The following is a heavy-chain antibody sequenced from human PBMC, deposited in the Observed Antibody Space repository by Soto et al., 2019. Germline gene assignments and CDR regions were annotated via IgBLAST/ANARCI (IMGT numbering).Heavy chain of an antibody. CDR3: ARATSGYCSSTSCYKDAFDI. CDR2: IIPILGIA. D-gene: IGHD2-2*02. Sequence: SVKVSCKASGGTFSSYTISWVRQAPGQGLEWMGRIIPILGIANYAQKFQGRVTITADKSTSTAYMELSSLRSEDTAVYYCARATSGYCSSTSCYKDAFDIWGQGTMDTVSS. J-gene: IGHJ3*02. V-gene: IGHV1-69*02. CDR1: GGTFSSYT.